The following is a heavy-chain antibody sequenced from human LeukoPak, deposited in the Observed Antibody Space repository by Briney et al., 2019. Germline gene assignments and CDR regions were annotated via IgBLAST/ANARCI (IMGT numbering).Heavy chain of an antibody. D-gene: IGHD1-20*01. J-gene: IGHJ5*02. V-gene: IGHV4-4*07. CDR3: SRGHNWNDWFDA. Sequence: PSETLSLTCSVSGGSMSSYYWTWIRQPPGKGLEWIGRIHGSGISNYNPSLKSRVTMSLDTSKNEFSLKVASVTAADTAVYYCSRGHNWNDWFDAWGQGTLVTVSS. CDR1: GGSMSSYY. CDR2: IHGSGIS.